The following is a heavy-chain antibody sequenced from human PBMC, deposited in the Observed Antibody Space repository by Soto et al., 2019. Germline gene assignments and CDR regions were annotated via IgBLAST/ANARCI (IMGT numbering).Heavy chain of an antibody. CDR1: GFTFDDYT. V-gene: IGHV3-43*01. J-gene: IGHJ5*02. CDR3: AKGAYYDILTGYYPNWFDP. CDR2: ISWDGGST. D-gene: IGHD3-9*01. Sequence: SLRLSCAASGFTFDDYTMHWVRQAPGKGLEWVSLISWDGGSTYYADSVKGRFTISRDNSKNSLYLQMNSLRTEDTALYYCAKGAYYDILTGYYPNWFDPWGQGTLVTVSS.